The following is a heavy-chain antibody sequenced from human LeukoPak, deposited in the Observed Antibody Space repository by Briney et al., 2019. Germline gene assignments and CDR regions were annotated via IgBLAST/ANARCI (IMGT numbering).Heavy chain of an antibody. D-gene: IGHD5-12*01. CDR2: ISYDGSNK. Sequence: GRSLRLSCAASGFTFSSYAMHWVRRAPGKGLEWVAVISYDGSNKYYADSAKGRFTISRDNSKNTLYLQMNSLRAEDTAVYYCARGRWLQPFDYWGQGTLVTVSS. V-gene: IGHV3-30-3*01. CDR1: GFTFSSYA. CDR3: ARGRWLQPFDY. J-gene: IGHJ4*02.